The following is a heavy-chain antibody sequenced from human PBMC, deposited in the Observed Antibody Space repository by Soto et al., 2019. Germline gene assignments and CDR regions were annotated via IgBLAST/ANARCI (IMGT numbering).Heavy chain of an antibody. CDR1: GGSISSNSYY. Sequence: ETLSLTCTVSGGSISSNSYYWGWIPQPPGKGLEWIGNIYYNGDTYYNPSLNSRVTISVDTSKNQFSLKLSSVTAADTAVYYCTRRYSSGWIFDYWGQGTLVTGSS. CDR2: IYYNGDT. D-gene: IGHD6-19*01. J-gene: IGHJ4*02. V-gene: IGHV4-39*01. CDR3: TRRYSSGWIFDY.